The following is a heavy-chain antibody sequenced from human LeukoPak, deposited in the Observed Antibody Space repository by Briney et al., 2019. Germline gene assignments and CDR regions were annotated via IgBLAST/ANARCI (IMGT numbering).Heavy chain of an antibody. Sequence: SETLSLTCTVSGGSISSGDYYWSWIRQPPGKGLEWIGYIYYIGNTFYNPSLKSRVTISVDTSKNQFSLKLSSVTAADTAVYYCARDLVSYSSGTHEDTSDAFDIWGQGTMVTVSS. J-gene: IGHJ3*02. D-gene: IGHD6-19*01. CDR1: GGSISSGDYY. CDR2: IYYIGNT. CDR3: ARDLVSYSSGTHEDTSDAFDI. V-gene: IGHV4-30-4*01.